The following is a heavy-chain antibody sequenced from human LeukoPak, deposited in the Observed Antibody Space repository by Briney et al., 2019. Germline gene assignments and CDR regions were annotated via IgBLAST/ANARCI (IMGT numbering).Heavy chain of an antibody. CDR3: ARRSVVRGVIRHYYGMDV. Sequence: SETLSLTCAVYGGSFSGYYWSWIRQPPGKGLEWTGYIYYSGSTNYNPSLKSRVTISVDTSKNQFSLKLSSVTAADTAVYYCARRSVVRGVIRHYYGMDVWGQGTTVTVSS. J-gene: IGHJ6*02. CDR2: IYYSGST. V-gene: IGHV4-59*01. CDR1: GGSFSGYY. D-gene: IGHD3-10*01.